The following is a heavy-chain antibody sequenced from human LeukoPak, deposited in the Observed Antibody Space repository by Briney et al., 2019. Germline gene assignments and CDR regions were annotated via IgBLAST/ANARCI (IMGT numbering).Heavy chain of an antibody. D-gene: IGHD3-16*01. Sequence: SETLSLTCTVSGGSISSGDYYWSWIRQPPGKGLEWIGYIYYSGSTYYNPSLKSRVTTSVDTSKNQFSLKLSSVTAADTAVYYCARDGGRVGTLHPFSLDYWGQGTLVTVSS. CDR3: ARDGGRVGTLHPFSLDY. CDR2: IYYSGST. V-gene: IGHV4-30-4*01. CDR1: GGSISSGDYY. J-gene: IGHJ4*02.